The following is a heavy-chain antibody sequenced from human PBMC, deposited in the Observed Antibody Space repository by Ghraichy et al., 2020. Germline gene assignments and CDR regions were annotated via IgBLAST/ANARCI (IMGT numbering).Heavy chain of an antibody. Sequence: GGSLRLSCAVSGFTFSSFAMTWVRQAPGKGLEWVSGITDSGSSTYYADSVKGRFTISRDNSKNTLYLQMNSLRAKDTAVYYCAKDSLEGILAVAPPRSDYWGQGTLVTVSS. V-gene: IGHV3-23*01. CDR3: AKDSLEGILAVAPPRSDY. CDR2: ITDSGSST. D-gene: IGHD6-19*01. CDR1: GFTFSSFA. J-gene: IGHJ4*02.